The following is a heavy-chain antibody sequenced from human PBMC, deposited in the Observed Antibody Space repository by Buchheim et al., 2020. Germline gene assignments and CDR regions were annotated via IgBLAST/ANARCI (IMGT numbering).Heavy chain of an antibody. CDR2: ISYDGSNK. CDR3: AKAVAGAPLDY. J-gene: IGHJ4*02. D-gene: IGHD4/OR15-4a*01. V-gene: IGHV3-30*18. Sequence: QVQLVESGGGVVQPGRSLRLSCAASGFTFSSYGMHWVRQAPGKGLECVAVISYDGSNKYYADSVKGRFTISRDNSKNTLYLQMSSLGAEDTAVYYCAKAVAGAPLDYWGQGTL. CDR1: GFTFSSYG.